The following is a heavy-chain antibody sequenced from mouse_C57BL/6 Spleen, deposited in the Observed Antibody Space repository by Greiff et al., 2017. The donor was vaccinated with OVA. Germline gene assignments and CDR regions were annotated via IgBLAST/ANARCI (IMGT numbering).Heavy chain of an antibody. CDR2: IDPSDSET. CDR1: GYTFTSYW. J-gene: IGHJ4*01. Sequence: VQLQQPGAELVRPGSSVKLSCKASGYTFTSYWMHWVKQRPIQGLEWIGNIDPSDSETHYNQKFKDKATLTVDKSSSTAYMQLSSLTSEDSAVYDCARQTTTVVAHGYAMDYWGQGTSVTVSS. D-gene: IGHD1-1*01. CDR3: ARQTTTVVAHGYAMDY. V-gene: IGHV1-52*01.